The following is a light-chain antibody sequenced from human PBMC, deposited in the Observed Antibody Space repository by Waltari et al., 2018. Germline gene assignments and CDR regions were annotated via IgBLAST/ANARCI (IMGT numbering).Light chain of an antibody. CDR1: SSDVGGYNY. J-gene: IGLJ1*01. V-gene: IGLV2-11*01. CDR2: DVN. CDR3: CSYAGSSTFYV. Sequence: QSALTQPRSVSGSPGQSVTISCIGTSSDVGGYNYVSWYQQYPGKAPKLVIYDVNKRPSGFPDRFSGSKSGNTASLTISGLQAEDEADYYCCSYAGSSTFYVFGSGTEVTV.